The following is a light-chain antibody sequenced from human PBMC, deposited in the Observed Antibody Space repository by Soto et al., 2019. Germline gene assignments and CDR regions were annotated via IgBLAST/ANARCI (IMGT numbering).Light chain of an antibody. CDR2: GAS. J-gene: IGKJ4*01. CDR3: QQDYNLLT. CDR1: QRVSSSY. V-gene: IGKV3D-7*01. Sequence: PGERVTLSCRASQRVSSSYLTRYQQKPGQAPRLLIYGASTRATSIPARFSGSGSGTDFTLTISSLQPEDFAVYYCQQDYNLLTFGGGTKVEIK.